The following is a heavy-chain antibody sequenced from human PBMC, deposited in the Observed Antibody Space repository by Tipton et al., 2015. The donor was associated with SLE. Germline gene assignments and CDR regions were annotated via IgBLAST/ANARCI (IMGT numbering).Heavy chain of an antibody. D-gene: IGHD2-21*01. Sequence: SLRLSCAASGFTFSNYWMSWVRQTPGKGLEWVANIKEDGSEKYYVDSVKGRFTISRDNAKNSLYLQMNSVRAEDTAVYYCAKDRYCGGGTCFASYFDLWGQGTLVTVSS. V-gene: IGHV3-7*03. CDR2: IKEDGSEK. CDR3: AKDRYCGGGTCFASYFDL. CDR1: GFTFSNYW. J-gene: IGHJ4*02.